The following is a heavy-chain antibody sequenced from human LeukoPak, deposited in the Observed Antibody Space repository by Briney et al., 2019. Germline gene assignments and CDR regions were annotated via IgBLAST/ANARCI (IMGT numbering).Heavy chain of an antibody. J-gene: IGHJ4*02. D-gene: IGHD6-19*01. CDR1: GFTFRTFG. Sequence: GGSLRLSCAASGFTFRTFGMHWVRQAPGKGLDWVAVIWYDGSNEYYADSVKGRFTISRDNSKNTLYLQMSSLRAEDTAVYYCVKVVAGTGGVDYWGQGTLVTVSS. CDR3: VKVVAGTGGVDY. V-gene: IGHV3-30*02. CDR2: IWYDGSNE.